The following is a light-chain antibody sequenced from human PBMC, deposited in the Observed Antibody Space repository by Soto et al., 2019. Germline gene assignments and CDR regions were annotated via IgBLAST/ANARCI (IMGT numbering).Light chain of an antibody. CDR3: HSYTRSSTYV. J-gene: IGLJ1*01. CDR2: EVS. Sequence: QSALTQPASVSGSPGQSITISCTGTSSDIGTYKYVSWYQHHPGKAPKLIIFEVSYWPSGVSNRFSGSKSGNTASLTISGLLPEDEADYYCHSYTRSSTYVFGSGTKLTVL. CDR1: SSDIGTYKY. V-gene: IGLV2-14*01.